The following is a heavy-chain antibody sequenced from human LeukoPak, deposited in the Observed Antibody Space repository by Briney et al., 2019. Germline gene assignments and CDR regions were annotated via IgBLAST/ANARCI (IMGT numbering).Heavy chain of an antibody. D-gene: IGHD4-11*01. Sequence: PGGSLRLSCAASGFTFRSHWMTWVRQAPGKGLEWVANIKEGGSEKFYADSVKGRFTISRDNAKNSFYLQMNSLRAEDTALYYCARDNSHYVEGDYWGQGTLVTVSS. V-gene: IGHV3-7*01. CDR3: ARDNSHYVEGDY. CDR1: GFTFRSHW. J-gene: IGHJ4*02. CDR2: IKEGGSEK.